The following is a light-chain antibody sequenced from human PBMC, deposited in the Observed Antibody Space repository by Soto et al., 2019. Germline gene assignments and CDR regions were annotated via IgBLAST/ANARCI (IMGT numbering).Light chain of an antibody. V-gene: IGKV3-20*01. CDR2: AAS. CDR1: QSVSSSY. Sequence: ENVLTQSPGTLSLSPGERATLSCRASQSVSSSYLAWYQQKPGQAPRLLIYAASSRATGIPDRFSGSGSGTDFTLTISRLEPEDFEVYYCQQYGNSPWTFGQGTTVEIK. CDR3: QQYGNSPWT. J-gene: IGKJ1*01.